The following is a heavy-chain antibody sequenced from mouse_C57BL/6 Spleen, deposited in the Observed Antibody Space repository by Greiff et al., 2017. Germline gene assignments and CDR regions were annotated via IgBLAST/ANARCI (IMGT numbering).Heavy chain of an antibody. J-gene: IGHJ2*01. Sequence: VQLVESGPELVKPGASVKISCKASGYAFSSSWMNWVKQRPGKGLEWIGRIYPGDGDTNYNGKFKGKATLTADKSSSTAYMQLSSLTSEDSAVYFCARRGYGSSTYYFDYWGQGTTLTVSS. CDR2: IYPGDGDT. CDR1: GYAFSSSW. CDR3: ARRGYGSSTYYFDY. D-gene: IGHD1-1*01. V-gene: IGHV1-82*01.